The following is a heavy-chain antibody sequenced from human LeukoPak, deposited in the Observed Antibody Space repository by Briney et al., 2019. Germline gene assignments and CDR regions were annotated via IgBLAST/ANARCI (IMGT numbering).Heavy chain of an antibody. D-gene: IGHD6-13*01. V-gene: IGHV3-30*02. CDR1: GFTFSTYG. CDR2: IRYVGINK. Sequence: GGPLRLSCAASGFTFSTYGMHWVRQAPGKGLEWVSFIRYVGINKYYADSVKGRFTISRDNSKNTLYLQMNSLRAEDTAVYYCARGGPAAGRFDYWGQGTLVTVSS. J-gene: IGHJ4*02. CDR3: ARGGPAAGRFDY.